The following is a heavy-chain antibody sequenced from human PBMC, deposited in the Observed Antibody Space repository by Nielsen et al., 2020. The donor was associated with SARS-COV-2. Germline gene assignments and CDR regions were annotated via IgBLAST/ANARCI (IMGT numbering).Heavy chain of an antibody. CDR3: AKVPRDVASGGMDV. CDR2: ISYDGSNK. Sequence: GESLKISCAASGFTFSSYAMHWVRQAPGKGLEWVAVISYDGSNKYYADSVKGRFTISRDNSKNTLYLQMNSLRAEDTAVYYCAKVPRDVASGGMDVWGQGTTVTVSS. V-gene: IGHV3-30*04. D-gene: IGHD3-3*01. CDR1: GFTFSSYA. J-gene: IGHJ6*02.